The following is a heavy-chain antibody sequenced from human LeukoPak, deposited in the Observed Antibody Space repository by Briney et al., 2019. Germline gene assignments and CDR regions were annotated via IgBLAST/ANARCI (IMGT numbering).Heavy chain of an antibody. CDR3: ARDSTVYGDYIF. V-gene: IGHV4-31*03. CDR2: IYYSGST. CDR1: GGSISSGGYY. D-gene: IGHD4-17*01. Sequence: PSGTLSLTCTVSGGSISSGGYYWSWIRQHPGKGLEWIGYIYYSGSTYYNPSLKSRVTISVDTSKNQFSLELSSVTAADTAVYYCARDSTVYGDYIFWGQGTLVTVSS. J-gene: IGHJ4*02.